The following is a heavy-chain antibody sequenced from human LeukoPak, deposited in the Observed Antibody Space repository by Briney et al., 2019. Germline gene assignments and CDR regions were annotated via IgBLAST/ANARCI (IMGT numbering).Heavy chain of an antibody. Sequence: GGSLRLSCAASRFAVSDKYMSWVRQAPGKGLEWVSVIYSDGGTYYADSVKGRFTISRDNSKNTLYLQMNSLRAEDTAVYYCARDLTYGGKRGYYFDYWGQGTLVTVSS. CDR2: IYSDGGT. D-gene: IGHD4-23*01. J-gene: IGHJ4*02. CDR3: ARDLTYGGKRGYYFDY. V-gene: IGHV3-66*01. CDR1: RFAVSDKY.